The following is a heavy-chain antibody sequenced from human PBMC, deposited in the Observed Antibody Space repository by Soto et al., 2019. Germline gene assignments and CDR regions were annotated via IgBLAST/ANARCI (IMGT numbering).Heavy chain of an antibody. V-gene: IGHV1-69*13. J-gene: IGHJ6*02. CDR3: ARDTAAAGRGYYYHGMDV. D-gene: IGHD6-13*01. CDR1: GGTFSSYA. CDR2: IIPIFGTA. Sequence: GASVKVSCKASGGTFSSYAISWVRQAPGQGLEWMGGIIPIFGTANYAQKFQGRVTITADESTSTAYMELSSLRSEDTAVYYCARDTAAAGRGYYYHGMDVWGQGTTVTVS.